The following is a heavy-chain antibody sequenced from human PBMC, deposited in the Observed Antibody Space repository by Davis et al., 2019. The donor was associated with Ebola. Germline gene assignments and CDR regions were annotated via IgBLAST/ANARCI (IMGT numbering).Heavy chain of an antibody. Sequence: AGSLRLSCAAAEFTFSRYAIHWVRQTPGTGLEWVGLISFDGSNENVADSVKGRFTISRDNSKNTVYLQMDSLRAEDTAVYFCAKDHRFIVAAVTGLEYWGQGTPVTVSS. CDR1: EFTFSRYA. V-gene: IGHV3-30*04. CDR2: ISFDGSNE. D-gene: IGHD5-12*01. CDR3: AKDHRFIVAAVTGLEY. J-gene: IGHJ4*02.